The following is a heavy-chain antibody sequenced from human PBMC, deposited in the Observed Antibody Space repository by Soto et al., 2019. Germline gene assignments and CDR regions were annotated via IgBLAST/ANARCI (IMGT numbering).Heavy chain of an antibody. D-gene: IGHD1-26*01. V-gene: IGHV1-58*01. J-gene: IGHJ6*02. CDR3: AARTSGLYAMDV. CDR1: GFTFSTSA. Sequence: GVSVKVSCKAAGFTFSTSAVQWVRQARGQRPEWMGWIVGGSGNTNYAQNSQERVIITRDMSTSTVYMELSSLRSDDTAVYFCAARTSGLYAMDVWGQGTTVTVSS. CDR2: IVGGSGNT.